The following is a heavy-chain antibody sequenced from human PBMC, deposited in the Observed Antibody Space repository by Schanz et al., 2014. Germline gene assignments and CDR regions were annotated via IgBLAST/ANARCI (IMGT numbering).Heavy chain of an antibody. D-gene: IGHD6-19*01. CDR2: INSDGTTT. J-gene: IGHJ4*02. Sequence: EVQLLESGGGLAQPGGSLRLACAASGFTFSTYWMHWVRQAPGKGLVWVSHINSDGTTTTYADSVKGRFTISRDNSKNTLFLQMSSLRAEDTAVYYCARDLISSGWYGWGQGTLVTVSS. V-gene: IGHV3-74*01. CDR3: ARDLISSGWYG. CDR1: GFTFSTYW.